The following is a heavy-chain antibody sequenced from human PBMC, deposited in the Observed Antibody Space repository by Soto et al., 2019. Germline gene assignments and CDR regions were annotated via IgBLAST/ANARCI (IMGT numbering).Heavy chain of an antibody. V-gene: IGHV3-21*04. D-gene: IGHD3-22*01. CDR2: ISSRSSYK. CDR1: GFTFTSYS. Sequence: GGSLRLSCAASGFTFTSYSMNWVRQAPGKGLEWVSSISSRSSYKYYADSVEGRLSISRDNAKNSVYLHMHSLRAEDTAVYYCARDAGSGDHDSGYHYAFDYWGQRTLVSVSS. J-gene: IGHJ4*02. CDR3: ARDAGSGDHDSGYHYAFDY.